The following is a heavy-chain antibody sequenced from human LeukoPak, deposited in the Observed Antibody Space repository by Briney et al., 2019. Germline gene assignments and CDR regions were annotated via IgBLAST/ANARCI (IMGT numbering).Heavy chain of an antibody. J-gene: IGHJ3*02. D-gene: IGHD5-12*01. CDR3: ARDRVYLRGYSGYDWDI. CDR1: GYTFTSYG. Sequence: ASVKVSCKASGYTFTSYGISWVRQAPGQGLEWMGWISAYNGNTNYAQKLQGRVTMTTDTSTSTAYMELRSLRSDDTAVYYCARDRVYLRGYSGYDWDIWGQGTMVTVSS. CDR2: ISAYNGNT. V-gene: IGHV1-18*01.